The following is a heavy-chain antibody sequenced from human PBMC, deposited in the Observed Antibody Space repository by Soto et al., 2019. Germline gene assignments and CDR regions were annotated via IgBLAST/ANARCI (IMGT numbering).Heavy chain of an antibody. J-gene: IGHJ2*01. CDR1: GGSFNNHA. D-gene: IGHD1-26*01. V-gene: IGHV1-69*01. CDR3: ARGAGTYWYFDL. Sequence: QAQLVQSGAEVKKPGSSVKVSCKASGGSFNNHAVNWVRQAPGQGLEWMGGIVPIFGAADYAQKFQGRVTITADESTSTSYMEMSSLRSEDTAVYYGARGAGTYWYFDLWGPGTLVTVSS. CDR2: IVPIFGAA.